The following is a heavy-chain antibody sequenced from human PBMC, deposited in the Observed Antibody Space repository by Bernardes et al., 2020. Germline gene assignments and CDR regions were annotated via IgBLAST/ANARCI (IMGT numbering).Heavy chain of an antibody. CDR2: IYYSGST. V-gene: IGHV4-39*02. CDR3: AREGITMVQGVPADDY. J-gene: IGHJ4*02. D-gene: IGHD3-10*01. CDR1: GGSISSSSYY. Sequence: SETLSLTCTVSGGSISSSSYYWGWIRQPPGKGLEWIGSIYYSGSTYYNPSLKSRVTISVDTSKNQFSLKLSSVTAADTAVYYCAREGITMVQGVPADDYWGQGTLVTVSS.